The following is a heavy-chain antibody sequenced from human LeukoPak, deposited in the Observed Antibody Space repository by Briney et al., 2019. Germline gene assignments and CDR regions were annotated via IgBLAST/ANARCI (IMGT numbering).Heavy chain of an antibody. CDR2: INHSGST. D-gene: IGHD3-3*01. J-gene: IGHJ4*02. Sequence: SETLSLTCVLYGESSSGYYWSWIRQPPGKGLEWIGEINHSGSTNYNPSLKSRVTISVDTSKNQFSLKLTSVTAADTAVYYCARVAFLGQFDGYFDYWGQGTLVTVSS. CDR3: ARVAFLGQFDGYFDY. V-gene: IGHV4-34*01. CDR1: GESSSGYY.